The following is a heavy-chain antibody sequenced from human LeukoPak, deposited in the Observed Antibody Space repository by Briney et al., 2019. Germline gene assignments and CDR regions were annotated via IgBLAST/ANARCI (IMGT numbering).Heavy chain of an antibody. D-gene: IGHD3-3*01. CDR3: ARDGLYYDFWSGYLDY. V-gene: IGHV3-21*01. J-gene: IGHJ4*02. CDR1: GFTFDDYG. Sequence: GGSLRLSCAASGFTFDDYGMSWVRQAPGKGLEWVSSISSSSSYIYYADSVKGRFTISRDNAKNSLYLQMNSLRAEDTAVYYCARDGLYYDFWSGYLDYWGQGTLVTVSS. CDR2: ISSSSSYI.